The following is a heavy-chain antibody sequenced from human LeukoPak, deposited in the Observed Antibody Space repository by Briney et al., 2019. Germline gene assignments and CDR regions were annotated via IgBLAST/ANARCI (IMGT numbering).Heavy chain of an antibody. D-gene: IGHD1-14*01. V-gene: IGHV3-30*03. Sequence: GGSLRLSCAASGFTFSSYGMHWVRQAPGKGLEWVAVISYDGSNKYYADSVKGRFTISGDNSKNTLYLQMNSLRAEDTAVYYCARDSPITTIDYWGQGTLVTVSS. CDR1: GFTFSSYG. CDR2: ISYDGSNK. J-gene: IGHJ4*02. CDR3: ARDSPITTIDY.